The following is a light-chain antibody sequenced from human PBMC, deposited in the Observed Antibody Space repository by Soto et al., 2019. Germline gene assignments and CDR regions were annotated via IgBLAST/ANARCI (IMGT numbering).Light chain of an antibody. CDR3: SSHTSSRTYV. Sequence: QSVLTQPASVSGSPGQSITISCTGISSDIGGYNSVSWYQQHPGKAPKLMIYEVTNRPSGVPNRFSGSESGNTASLTISGLQAEDEADYYCSSHTSSRTYVFGTGTKVTV. V-gene: IGLV2-14*01. CDR2: EVT. CDR1: SSDIGGYNS. J-gene: IGLJ1*01.